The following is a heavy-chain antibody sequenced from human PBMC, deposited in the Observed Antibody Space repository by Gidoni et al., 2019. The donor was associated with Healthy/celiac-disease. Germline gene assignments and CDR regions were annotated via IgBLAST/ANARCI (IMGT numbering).Heavy chain of an antibody. CDR1: GFTFSSYS. J-gene: IGHJ4*02. D-gene: IGHD6-19*01. Sequence: EVQLVESGGGLVKPGGSLRPSGAASGFTFSSYSMNWVRQAPGKGLEWVSSISSSSSYIYYADSVKGRFTISRDNAKNSLYLQMNSLRAEDTAVYYCARGGWTSADYWGQGTLVTVSS. V-gene: IGHV3-21*01. CDR3: ARGGWTSADY. CDR2: ISSSSSYI.